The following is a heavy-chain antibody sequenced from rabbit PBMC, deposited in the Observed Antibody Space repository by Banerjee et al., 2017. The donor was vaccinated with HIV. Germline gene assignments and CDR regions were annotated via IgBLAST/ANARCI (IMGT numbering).Heavy chain of an antibody. CDR1: GFDLSSKA. J-gene: IGHJ4*01. CDR2: IHTGDGST. CDR3: ATDYINTDSHPNL. Sequence: QEQLVESGGGLVQPEGSLTLTCTASGFDLSSKAMCWVRQAPGKGLEWIAYIHTGDGSTYYASWAKGRFTISKASSTTVTLQMTSLTAADTATYFCATDYINTDSHPNLWGPGTLVTVS. D-gene: IGHD2-1*01. V-gene: IGHV1S47*01.